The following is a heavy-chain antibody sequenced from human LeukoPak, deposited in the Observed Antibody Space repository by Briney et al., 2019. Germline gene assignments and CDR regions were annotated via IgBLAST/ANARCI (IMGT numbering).Heavy chain of an antibody. CDR1: GFTVSSNY. J-gene: IGHJ6*02. CDR2: IYSGGST. Sequence: GGSLRLSCAASGFTVSSNYMSWVRQAPGKGLGWVSVIYSGGSTYYADSVKGRFTISRHNSKNTLYLQMNSLRAEDTAVYYCARGPDYYYYGMDVWGQGTTVTVSS. V-gene: IGHV3-53*04. CDR3: ARGPDYYYYGMDV.